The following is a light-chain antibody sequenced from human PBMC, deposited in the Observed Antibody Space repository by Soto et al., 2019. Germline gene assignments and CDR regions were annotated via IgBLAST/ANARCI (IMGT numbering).Light chain of an antibody. Sequence: QSALTQPPSASGSPGQSVTISCTGTSSDIGGYNFVSWYQQHPGKAPKLMIDEVNKRPSGVPDRFSGSKSGNTASLTISGLQAEDEADYYCCSYAGSSTLVFGGGTKVTVL. CDR2: EVN. V-gene: IGLV2-8*01. CDR1: SSDIGGYNF. CDR3: CSYAGSSTLV. J-gene: IGLJ2*01.